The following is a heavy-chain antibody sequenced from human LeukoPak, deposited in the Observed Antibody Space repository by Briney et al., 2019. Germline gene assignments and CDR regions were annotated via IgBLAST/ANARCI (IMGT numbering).Heavy chain of an antibody. Sequence: PGGSLRLSCAASGFTFSSYAMRWVRQAPGKGLEWVSSITGSGDDTFYADSVKGRFTISRDNSRNTLYVQMNSLRAEDTAVYYCAKGEARPKYYFDGWGHGTLVTVSS. CDR1: GFTFSSYA. CDR3: AKGEARPKYYFDG. V-gene: IGHV3-23*01. J-gene: IGHJ4*01. D-gene: IGHD1-26*01. CDR2: ITGSGDDT.